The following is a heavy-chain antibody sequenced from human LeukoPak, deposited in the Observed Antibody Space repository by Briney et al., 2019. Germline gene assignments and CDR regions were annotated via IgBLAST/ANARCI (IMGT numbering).Heavy chain of an antibody. CDR1: GFPFSIYC. Sequence: PGGSLRLSCTVSGFPFSIYCMHWVSQTPGRGLVWVACIRYDGKTKSYADSVKGRFTIAREDSQNTLHLHMKDLSPDDAAVYFCAKDLVTVVMQYFDSWGRGTLLSVSS. V-gene: IGHV3-30*02. CDR2: IRYDGKTK. J-gene: IGHJ4*02. CDR3: AKDLVTVVMQYFDS. D-gene: IGHD2-21*01.